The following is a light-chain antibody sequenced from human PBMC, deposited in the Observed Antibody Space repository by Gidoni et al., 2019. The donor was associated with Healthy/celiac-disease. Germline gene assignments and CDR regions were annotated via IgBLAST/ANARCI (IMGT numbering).Light chain of an antibody. CDR3: QQYGSPPRT. CDR1: QSFGGNY. CDR2: DAS. V-gene: IGKV3-20*01. J-gene: IGKJ1*01. Sequence: EIVLAQSPGPLSLSPGERATLSCRASQSFGGNYLAWYQHKPGQTPRLLIYDASSRAAGIPDRFSGSGSGTDFTLTISRLEPEDFAVYYCQQYGSPPRTFXQXTRVEI.